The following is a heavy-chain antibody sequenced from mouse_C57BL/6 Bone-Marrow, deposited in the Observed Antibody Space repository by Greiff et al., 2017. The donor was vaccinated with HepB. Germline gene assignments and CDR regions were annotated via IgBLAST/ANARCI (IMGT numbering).Heavy chain of an antibody. Sequence: VQLQQSGAELARPGASVKLSCKASGYTFTSYGISWVKQRTGQGLEWIGEIYPRSGNTYYNEKFKGKATLTADKSSSTAYMELRSLTSEDSAVYFCARGITTVVATDWYFEVWGTGTTVTVSS. CDR1: GYTFTSYG. V-gene: IGHV1-81*01. D-gene: IGHD1-1*01. CDR2: IYPRSGNT. J-gene: IGHJ1*03. CDR3: ARGITTVVATDWYFEV.